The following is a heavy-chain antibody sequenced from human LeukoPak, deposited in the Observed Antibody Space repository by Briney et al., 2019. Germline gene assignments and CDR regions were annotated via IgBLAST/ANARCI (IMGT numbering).Heavy chain of an antibody. V-gene: IGHV3-21*01. CDR2: ISSSSSYI. Sequence: KPGGSLRLSCAASGFTFSSYSINWVRQAPGKGLEWVSSISSSSSYIYYADSVKGRFTISRDNAKNSLYLQMNSLRAEDTAVYYCARDRLRGDYDSSGYWSPDAFDIWGQGTMVTVSS. CDR1: GFTFSSYS. D-gene: IGHD3-22*01. CDR3: ARDRLRGDYDSSGYWSPDAFDI. J-gene: IGHJ3*02.